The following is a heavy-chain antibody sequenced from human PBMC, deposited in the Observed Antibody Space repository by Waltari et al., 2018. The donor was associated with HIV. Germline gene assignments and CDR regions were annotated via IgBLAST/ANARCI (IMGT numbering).Heavy chain of an antibody. CDR3: ARQGSIAAAGYNWFDP. CDR2: IYYSGST. CDR1: GGSISSSSSY. J-gene: IGHJ5*02. V-gene: IGHV4-39*01. Sequence: QLQLQESGPGLVKPSETLSLTCTVSGGSISSSSSYWGWIRQPPGKGLEWIGSIYYSGSTYYNPSLKSRVTISVDTSKNQFSLKLSSVTAADTAVYYCARQGSIAAAGYNWFDPWGQGTLVTVSS. D-gene: IGHD6-13*01.